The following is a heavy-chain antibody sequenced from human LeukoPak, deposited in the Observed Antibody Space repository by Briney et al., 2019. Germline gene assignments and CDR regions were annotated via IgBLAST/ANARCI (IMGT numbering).Heavy chain of an antibody. CDR2: INPNSGGA. V-gene: IGHV1-2*02. J-gene: IGHJ5*02. CDR3: ARDLYSSSSDWFDP. CDR1: GYTFTGYY. Sequence: ASVKVSCKASGYTFTGYYMHWVRQAPGQGLEWMGWINPNSGGANYAQKFQGRVTMTRDTSISTAYMELSRLRSDDTAVYYCARDLYSSSSDWFDPCGQGTLVTVSS. D-gene: IGHD6-6*01.